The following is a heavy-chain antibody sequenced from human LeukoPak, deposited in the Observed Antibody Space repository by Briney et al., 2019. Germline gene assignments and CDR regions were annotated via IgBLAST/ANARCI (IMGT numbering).Heavy chain of an antibody. Sequence: GGSLRLSCTASGFSFSGHWMHWARQLPGKGLDWVSRISPTGSTTSYADSVKGRFTVSRDNAKNTLYLQVNNLRAEDTAVYYCARGPNSNWSGLDFWGQGTLLTVSS. V-gene: IGHV3-74*01. CDR1: GFSFSGHW. J-gene: IGHJ4*02. D-gene: IGHD6-6*01. CDR2: ISPTGSTT. CDR3: ARGPNSNWSGLDF.